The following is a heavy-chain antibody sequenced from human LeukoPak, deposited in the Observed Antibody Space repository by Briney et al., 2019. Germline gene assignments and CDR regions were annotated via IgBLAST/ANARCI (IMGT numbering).Heavy chain of an antibody. V-gene: IGHV3-74*01. CDR3: LVRGIVNFDYFDY. CDR2: INSDRSST. Sequence: RGSLRLSCAASGFTFSSYWMHWVRQAPGKGLVWVSRINSDRSSTSYADSVKGRFTISTDNAKNTLYLQMNSLRAEDTAVYYCLVRGIVNFDYFDYWGQGTLVTVSS. J-gene: IGHJ4*02. D-gene: IGHD3-10*01. CDR1: GFTFSSYW.